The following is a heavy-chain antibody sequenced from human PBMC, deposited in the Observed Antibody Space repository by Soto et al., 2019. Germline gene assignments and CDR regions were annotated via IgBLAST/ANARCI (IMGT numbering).Heavy chain of an antibody. CDR2: ISGSGGNT. V-gene: IGHV3-23*01. J-gene: IGHJ6*02. CDR3: AMLNSGSYSYHGMDV. D-gene: IGHD1-26*01. Sequence: GGSLRLSXAASGFTFSSYAMNWVRQAPGKGLEWVSAISGSGGNTFYADSVKGRFTISRDNSKNTLFLQMHSLRAEDTAIYYCAMLNSGSYSYHGMDVWGQGTTVTVSS. CDR1: GFTFSSYA.